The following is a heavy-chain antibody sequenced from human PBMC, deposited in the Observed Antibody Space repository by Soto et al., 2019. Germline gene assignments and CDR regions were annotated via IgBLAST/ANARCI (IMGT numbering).Heavy chain of an antibody. D-gene: IGHD5-12*01. V-gene: IGHV3-33*01. J-gene: IGHJ6*02. CDR2: IWYDGSNK. CDR3: AREAGGYLTTYSGMDV. CDR1: GFTFSSYG. Sequence: QVQLVESGGGVVQPGRSLRLSCAASGFTFSSYGMHWVRQAPGKGLEWVAVIWYDGSNKYYADSVKGRFTISRDNSKNPLYLQMNSLRAEDTAVYYCAREAGGYLTTYSGMDVWGQGTTVTVSS.